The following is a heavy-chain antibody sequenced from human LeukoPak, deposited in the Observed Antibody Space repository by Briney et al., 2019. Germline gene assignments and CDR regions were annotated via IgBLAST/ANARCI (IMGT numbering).Heavy chain of an antibody. D-gene: IGHD4-17*01. CDR2: INPNSGGT. CDR3: ARALTYGDYPLNYYYYYMDV. Sequence: GASVKVSCKASGYTFTGYYIHWVRQAPGQGLEWMGWINPNSGGTNYAQKFQGRVTMTRDTSISTAYMELSRLRSDDTAVCYCARALTYGDYPLNYYYYYMDVWGKGTTVTVSS. CDR1: GYTFTGYY. J-gene: IGHJ6*03. V-gene: IGHV1-2*02.